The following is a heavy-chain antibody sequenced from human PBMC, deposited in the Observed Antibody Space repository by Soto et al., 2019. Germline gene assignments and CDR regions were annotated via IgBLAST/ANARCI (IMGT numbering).Heavy chain of an antibody. V-gene: IGHV3-30*18. Sequence: QVQLVESGGGVVQPGRSLRLSCVGSGFTFSSYGMHWVRQAPGKGLEWLAVISFDGNYKYHADSVKGRFTISRDNSKNTVFLEMSSLRTEDTAVYYCVKDNLQSGSYENCYFDLWGRGTLVTVSS. J-gene: IGHJ2*01. CDR1: GFTFSSYG. CDR3: VKDNLQSGSYENCYFDL. CDR2: ISFDGNYK. D-gene: IGHD1-26*01.